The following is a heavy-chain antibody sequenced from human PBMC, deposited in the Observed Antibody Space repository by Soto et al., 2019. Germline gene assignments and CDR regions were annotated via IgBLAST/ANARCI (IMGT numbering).Heavy chain of an antibody. D-gene: IGHD5-12*01. J-gene: IGHJ3*02. CDR2: IVVGSGNT. CDR3: AADLGGGYDAFDI. V-gene: IGHV1-58*02. Sequence: ASVKVSCKASGFTFTSSAMQWVRQARGQRLEWIGWIVVGSGNTNYAQKFQERVTITRDMSTSTAYMELSSLRSEDTAVYYCAADLGGGYDAFDIWGQGTMVTVSS. CDR1: GFTFTSSA.